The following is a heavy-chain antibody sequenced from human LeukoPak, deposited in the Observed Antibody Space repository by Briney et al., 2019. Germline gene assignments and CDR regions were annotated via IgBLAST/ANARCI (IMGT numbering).Heavy chain of an antibody. CDR2: INHSGST. V-gene: IGHV4-34*01. D-gene: IGHD6-19*01. J-gene: IGHJ5*02. CDR3: ALESTIAVAGNNWFDP. Sequence: PSETLSLTCAVYGGSFSGYYWSWIRQPPGKGLEWSVEINHSGSTNYNPSLKSRVTISVDTSKNQFSLKLSSVTAADTAVYYCALESTIAVAGNNWFDPWGQGTLVTVSS. CDR1: GGSFSGYY.